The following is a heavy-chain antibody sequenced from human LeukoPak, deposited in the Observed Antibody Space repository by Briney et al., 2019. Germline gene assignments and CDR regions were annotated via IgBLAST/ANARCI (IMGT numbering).Heavy chain of an antibody. CDR2: IYFGGSV. CDR3: ARGGIISRIVRGGFDS. D-gene: IGHD3-10*02. J-gene: IGHJ5*01. CDR1: GGSISTNNYH. V-gene: IGHV4-39*01. Sequence: SETLSLTCTASGGSISTNNYHWGWIRQAPGKGLEWIGSIYFGGSVDYNPSLKSRVTISMDTSKNQFYLNLSFVTAADTALYYCARGGIISRIVRGGFDSWGQGTLVAVSS.